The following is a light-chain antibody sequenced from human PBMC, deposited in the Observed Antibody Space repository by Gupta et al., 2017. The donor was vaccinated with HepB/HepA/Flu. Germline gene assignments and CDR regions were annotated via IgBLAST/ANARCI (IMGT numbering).Light chain of an antibody. V-gene: IGLV2-8*01. J-gene: IGLJ2*01. CDR2: EVS. CDR1: SSDVGNNYNY. CDR3: SSDERSDSVV. Sequence: QSALTQPPSASGSPGQSVAISCIGTSSDVGNNYNYVSWYQQHPDKAPRLMIYEVSKRPSGVPGRFSGSKSGNTASLTVSGRQEEEEADYYCSSDERSDSVVFGGGTKLTVL.